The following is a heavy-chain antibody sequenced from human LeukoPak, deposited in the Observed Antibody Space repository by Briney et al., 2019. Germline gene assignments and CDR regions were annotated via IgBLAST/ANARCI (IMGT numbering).Heavy chain of an antibody. CDR3: ASSYCSSTSCYWSLDY. Sequence: GGSLRLSCEASGFTFSSYWMSWVRQAPGKGLEWVANIKQDGSEKYYVNSVKGRFTISRDNAKNSLYLQMNSLRAEDTAVYYCASSYCSSTSCYWSLDYWGQGTLVTVSS. CDR1: GFTFSSYW. J-gene: IGHJ4*02. V-gene: IGHV3-7*03. D-gene: IGHD2-2*01. CDR2: IKQDGSEK.